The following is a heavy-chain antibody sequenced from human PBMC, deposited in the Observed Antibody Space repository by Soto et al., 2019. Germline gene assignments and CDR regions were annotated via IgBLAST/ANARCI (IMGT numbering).Heavy chain of an antibody. CDR3: AISQAVGYCSGGSCYFEY. V-gene: IGHV1-69*01. CDR2: IIPIFGTA. J-gene: IGHJ4*02. CDR1: GGTFSSYA. D-gene: IGHD2-15*01. Sequence: QVQLVQSGAEVKKPGSSVKVSCKASGGTFSSYAISWLRQAPGQGLEWMGGIIPIFGTANYAQKFQGRVTITADESTSTAYMELSSLTSDDTTVYYCAISQAVGYCSGGSCYFEYWGQGTLVTVSS.